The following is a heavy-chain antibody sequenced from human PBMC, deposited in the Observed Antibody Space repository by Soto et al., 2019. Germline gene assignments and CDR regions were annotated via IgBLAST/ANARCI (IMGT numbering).Heavy chain of an antibody. V-gene: IGHV3-30*18. CDR3: AKEPYSWPLDS. CDR2: ISYDGSNK. CDR1: GFTFSSYG. D-gene: IGHD2-8*01. J-gene: IGHJ5*01. Sequence: GGSLRLSCAASGFTFSSYGMHWVRQAPGKGLEWVAVISYDGSNKYYADSVKGRFTISRDNSKNTLYLQMNSLRAEDTAVYYCAKEPYSWPLDSWGQGPLVTVS.